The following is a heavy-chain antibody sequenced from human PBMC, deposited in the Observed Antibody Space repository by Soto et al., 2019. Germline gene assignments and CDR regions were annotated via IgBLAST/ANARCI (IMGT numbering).Heavy chain of an antibody. CDR2: INVEESEK. CDR1: GFTFSGYW. V-gene: IGHV3-7*01. CDR3: ARAGISGGYFPA. D-gene: IGHD1-26*01. J-gene: IGHJ1*01. Sequence: DVQLVESGGGLVRPGGSLRLSCAVSGFTFSGYWMSWVRQSPGKGLEWVANINVEESEKNYVDSVKGRFTISRDNATNSLYLQLISLRAEYTAVYYCARAGISGGYFPAWGQGTLVTVSS.